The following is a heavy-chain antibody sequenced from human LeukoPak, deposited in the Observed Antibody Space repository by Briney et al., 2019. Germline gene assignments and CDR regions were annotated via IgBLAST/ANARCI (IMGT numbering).Heavy chain of an antibody. V-gene: IGHV1-2*02. CDR3: ARGFWPPRKNWFDP. D-gene: IGHD3-3*01. CDR1: GGTFSSYA. Sequence: ASVKVSCKASGGTFSSYAISWVRQAPGQGLEWMGWINPNSGGTNYAQKFQGRVTMTRDTSISTAYMELSRLRSDDTAVYYCARGFWPPRKNWFDPWGQGTLVTVSS. CDR2: INPNSGGT. J-gene: IGHJ5*02.